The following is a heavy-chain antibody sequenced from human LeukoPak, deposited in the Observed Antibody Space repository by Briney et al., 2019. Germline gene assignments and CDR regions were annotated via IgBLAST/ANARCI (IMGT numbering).Heavy chain of an antibody. CDR2: INLSGIA. J-gene: IGHJ4*02. V-gene: IGHV4-34*01. D-gene: IGHD2-15*01. CDR1: GGSFSGYS. Sequence: SETLSVTCAVYGGSFSGYSWSWIRQPPGKGLEWIGEINLSGIANYNPSLESRVTMSGDTSKNQFSLKLSSVTAADTAVYYCARRGYCSGGNCSTFYFDFWGQGTLVTVSS. CDR3: ARRGYCSGGNCSTFYFDF.